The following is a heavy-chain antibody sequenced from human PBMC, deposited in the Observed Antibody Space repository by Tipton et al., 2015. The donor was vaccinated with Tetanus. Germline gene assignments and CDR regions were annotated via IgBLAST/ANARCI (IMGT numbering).Heavy chain of an antibody. CDR3: ARGTGDY. D-gene: IGHD1-14*01. V-gene: IGHV4-61*08. CDR2: IYYSGST. Sequence: TLSLTCAVSGDSISSAGYSWSWIRQPPGKGLEWIGYIYYSGSTNYNPSLKSRVTISVDTSKNQFSLKLSSVTAADTAVYYCARGTGDYWGQGTLVTVSS. J-gene: IGHJ4*02. CDR1: GDSISSAGYS.